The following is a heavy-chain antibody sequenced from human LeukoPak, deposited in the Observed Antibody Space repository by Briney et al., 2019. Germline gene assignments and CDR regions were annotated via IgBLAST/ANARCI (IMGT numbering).Heavy chain of an antibody. CDR2: IRNDGSNE. Sequence: GGSLRLSCAASGFTFRDYGMHWIRQAPGKGLEWVAFIRNDGSNEYYPDSVKGRFTISRDNSRTTLYLQMNSLRDEDTAVYYCAKGGGASHNWFDPWGQGTLVTVSS. J-gene: IGHJ5*02. V-gene: IGHV3-30*02. D-gene: IGHD2-15*01. CDR3: AKGGGASHNWFDP. CDR1: GFTFRDYG.